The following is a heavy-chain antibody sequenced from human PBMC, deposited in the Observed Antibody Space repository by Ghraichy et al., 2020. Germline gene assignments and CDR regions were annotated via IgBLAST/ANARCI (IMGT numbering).Heavy chain of an antibody. CDR1: GLTVSNNY. J-gene: IGHJ3*02. CDR3: ARGGGAYCGGDCYRDFEI. D-gene: IGHD2-21*01. V-gene: IGHV3-53*01. Sequence: GGSLRLSCAASGLTVSNNYMSWVRQAPGKGLEWVSVIYSGGSTYYADSVKGRFTISRDSSTNTLYLQLNSLRAEDTAVYYCARGGGAYCGGDCYRDFEIWGQGTMVTVSS. CDR2: IYSGGST.